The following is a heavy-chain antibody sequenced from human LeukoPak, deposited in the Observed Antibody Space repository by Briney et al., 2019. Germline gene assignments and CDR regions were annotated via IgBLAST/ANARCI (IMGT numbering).Heavy chain of an antibody. J-gene: IGHJ3*02. D-gene: IGHD2-21*02. Sequence: GASVKVSCKASGYTFTGYYMHWVRQAPGQGLEWMGWINPNSGGTNYAQKFQGRVTMTRDTSISTAYMELSRLRSDDTAVYYCASERAYCGGDCYPEKGDAFDIWGQGTMVTVSS. CDR3: ASERAYCGGDCYPEKGDAFDI. CDR1: GYTFTGYY. CDR2: INPNSGGT. V-gene: IGHV1-2*02.